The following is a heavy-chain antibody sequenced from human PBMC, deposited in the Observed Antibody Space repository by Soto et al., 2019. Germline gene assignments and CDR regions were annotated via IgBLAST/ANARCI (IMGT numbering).Heavy chain of an antibody. CDR2: ISGSGGSP. J-gene: IGHJ4*02. CDR1: GFSFSTYT. Sequence: GSLRRSCAASGFSFSTYTMSWVRRAPGKGLEWVSAISGSGGSPSYADSVQGRFTISRDNPKKTLYLQMNSLRAEDTAVYYCAKARCTTSNCYVPDYWGQGTLVTVSS. D-gene: IGHD2-8*01. CDR3: AKARCTTSNCYVPDY. V-gene: IGHV3-23*01.